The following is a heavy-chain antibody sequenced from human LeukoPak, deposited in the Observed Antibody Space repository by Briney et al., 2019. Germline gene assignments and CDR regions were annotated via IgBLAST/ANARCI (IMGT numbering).Heavy chain of an antibody. CDR3: ARGSREMATIFDY. CDR1: GDSISNYW. V-gene: IGHV4-4*07. Sequence: PSETLSLTCSVSGDSISNYWWNWIRQPAGKELEWIGRMYTGGDTNYNPSLKSRGTMSVDTSKNQVSLRLTSVIAADTAVYYCARGSREMATIFDYWGQGTLVTVSS. CDR2: MYTGGDT. J-gene: IGHJ4*02. D-gene: IGHD5-24*01.